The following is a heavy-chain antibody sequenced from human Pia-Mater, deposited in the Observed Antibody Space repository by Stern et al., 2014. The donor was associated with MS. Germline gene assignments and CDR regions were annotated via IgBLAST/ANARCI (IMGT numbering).Heavy chain of an antibody. V-gene: IGHV1-69*12. J-gene: IGHJ3*02. CDR2: IIPNFRTT. Sequence: QVQLVQSGAEVRKPGSSVQVSCKTSGGTFTTYSISWVRQAPGQGLEWMGGIIPNFRTTNYAQNFRDRVTITADESTNTVYMELSSLTPEDTAVYYCARDRPARPGSHDALDIWGQGTVITVSS. CDR3: ARDRPARPGSHDALDI. D-gene: IGHD2-2*01. CDR1: GGTFTTYS.